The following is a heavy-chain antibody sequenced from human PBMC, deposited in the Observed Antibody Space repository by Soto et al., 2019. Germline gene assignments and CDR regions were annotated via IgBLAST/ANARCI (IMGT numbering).Heavy chain of an antibody. D-gene: IGHD3-22*01. CDR3: ASSYYFDNDPPL. Sequence: GGSLRLSCAGSGFTFSNYAMSWVRQTPGKGLEWVSGISGSGGSAYYADSVKGRFTISRDNSKKTLFLQMNSLRADDTAVYYCASSYYFDNDPPLWGQGTLVTVSS. V-gene: IGHV3-23*01. J-gene: IGHJ4*02. CDR2: ISGSGGSA. CDR1: GFTFSNYA.